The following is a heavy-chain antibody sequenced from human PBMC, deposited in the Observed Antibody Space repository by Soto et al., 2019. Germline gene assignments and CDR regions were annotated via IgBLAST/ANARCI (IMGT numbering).Heavy chain of an antibody. CDR2: ISSSSSYI. CDR3: ARDSLNYYDSSGYYPYFDY. Sequence: GGSLRLSCAASGFTFSSYSMNWVRQAPGKGLEWVSSISSSSSYIYYPDSVKGRFTISRDNAKNSLYLQMNSLRAEDTAVYYCARDSLNYYDSSGYYPYFDYWGQGTLVTVSS. D-gene: IGHD3-22*01. CDR1: GFTFSSYS. J-gene: IGHJ4*02. V-gene: IGHV3-21*01.